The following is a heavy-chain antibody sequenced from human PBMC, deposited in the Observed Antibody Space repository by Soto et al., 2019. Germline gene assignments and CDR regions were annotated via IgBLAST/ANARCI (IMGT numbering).Heavy chain of an antibody. D-gene: IGHD6-6*01. J-gene: IGHJ6*02. CDR3: ARGGAYSSSHYDYYGMDV. CDR2: IIPIFGTA. CDR1: GGTFSSYA. V-gene: IGHV1-69*12. Sequence: QVQLVQSGAEVKKPGSSVKVSCKASGGTFSSYAISWVRQAPGQGLEWMRGIIPIFGTANYAQKFQGRVTNTADESTSTAYMERSSLRSEDTAVYYCARGGAYSSSHYDYYGMDVWGQGTTVTVSS.